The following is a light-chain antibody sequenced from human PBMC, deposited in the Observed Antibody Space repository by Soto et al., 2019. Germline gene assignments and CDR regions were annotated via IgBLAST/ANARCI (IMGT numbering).Light chain of an antibody. Sequence: EIVMTPSPATLSVSPGERGTLSCRASQTVATNLAWYQQKPGQAPRLLIHYASTRASDIPARFSGSGSGTDFTLTISRLEPEDFAVYYCQQYGSSPRTFGQGTKVDIK. CDR1: QTVATN. J-gene: IGKJ1*01. V-gene: IGKV3D-20*01. CDR2: YAS. CDR3: QQYGSSPRT.